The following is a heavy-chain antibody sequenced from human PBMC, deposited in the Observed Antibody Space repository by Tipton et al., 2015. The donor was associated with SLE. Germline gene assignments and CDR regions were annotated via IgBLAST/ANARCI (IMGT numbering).Heavy chain of an antibody. CDR2: IWYDGSNK. CDR1: GFTLNTYA. D-gene: IGHD1-7*01. CDR3: AKEGNWNSHYYGMDV. Sequence: QVQLVQSGGGLVQPGGSLRLSCAASGFTLNTYAMNWVRQAPGKGLEWLAVIWYDGSNKYYADSVKGRFTISRDNSKNTLYLQMNSLRAEDTAVYYCAKEGNWNSHYYGMDVWGQGTTVTVSS. J-gene: IGHJ6*02. V-gene: IGHV3-33*06.